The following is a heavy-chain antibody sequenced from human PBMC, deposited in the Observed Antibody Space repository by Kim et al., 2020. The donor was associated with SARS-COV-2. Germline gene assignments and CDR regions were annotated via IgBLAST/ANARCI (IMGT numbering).Heavy chain of an antibody. Sequence: SETLSLTCTVSGGSISSGGYYWSWIRQHPGKGLEWIGYIYYSASTNYNPTRKSPVTIAVATSKIQLSLKLISVTATAMSVYDCASASGNLYGRGVWGLGT. CDR1: GGSISSGGYY. CDR3: ASASGNLYGRGV. J-gene: IGHJ6*02. CDR2: IYYSAST. V-gene: IGHV4-31*01. D-gene: IGHD3-10*01.